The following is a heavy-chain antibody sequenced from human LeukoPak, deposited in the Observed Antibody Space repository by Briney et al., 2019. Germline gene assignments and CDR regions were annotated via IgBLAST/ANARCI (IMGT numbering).Heavy chain of an antibody. J-gene: IGHJ5*02. CDR1: GGSISSSSYY. D-gene: IGHD2-2*01. V-gene: IGHV4-39*07. CDR3: ARALTRIDCSSTSCLGVFDP. Sequence: SETLSLTCTVSGGSISSSSYYWGWIRQPPGKGLEWIGSIYYSGSTYYNPSLKSRVTVSVDTSKNQFSLKLSSVTAADTAVYYCARALTRIDCSSTSCLGVFDPWGQGTLVTVSS. CDR2: IYYSGST.